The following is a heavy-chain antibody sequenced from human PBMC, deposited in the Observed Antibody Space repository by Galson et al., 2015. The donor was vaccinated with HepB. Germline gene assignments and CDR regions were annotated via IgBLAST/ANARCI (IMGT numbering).Heavy chain of an antibody. Sequence: SVKVSCKASGYTFTSYGISWVRQAPGQGLEWMGWISAYNGNTNYAQKLQGRVTMTTDTSTSTAYMELRSLRSDDTAVYYCARDRYDFWSGYLFADWFDPWGQGTLVTVSS. CDR1: GYTFTSYG. V-gene: IGHV1-18*04. D-gene: IGHD3-3*01. CDR2: ISAYNGNT. J-gene: IGHJ5*02. CDR3: ARDRYDFWSGYLFADWFDP.